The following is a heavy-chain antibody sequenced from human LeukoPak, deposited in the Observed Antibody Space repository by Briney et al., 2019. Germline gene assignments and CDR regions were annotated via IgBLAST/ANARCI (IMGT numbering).Heavy chain of an antibody. Sequence: GGSLRLSCAASGFTFSSCAMSWVRQAPGKGLEWVSAISGSGGSTYYADSVKGRFTISRDNSKNTLYLQMNSLRAEDTAVYYCAKMPRIAAAGYIDYWGQGTLVTVSS. CDR1: GFTFSSCA. J-gene: IGHJ4*02. CDR2: ISGSGGST. V-gene: IGHV3-23*01. CDR3: AKMPRIAAAGYIDY. D-gene: IGHD6-13*01.